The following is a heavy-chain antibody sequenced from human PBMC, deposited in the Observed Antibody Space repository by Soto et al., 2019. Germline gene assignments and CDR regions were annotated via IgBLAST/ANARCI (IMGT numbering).Heavy chain of an antibody. CDR3: ARDPPTIASAGREDY. CDR2: ISAYNGNT. Sequence: GGPVKGSRQASWFTLSSHCFSWGGQGPGQGLEWMGWISAYNGNTNYAQKLQGRVTMTTDTSTSTAYMELRSLRSDDTAVYYCARDPPTIASAGREDYWGQGTLVTVSS. J-gene: IGHJ4*02. V-gene: IGHV1-18*01. D-gene: IGHD6-13*01. CDR1: WFTLSSHC.